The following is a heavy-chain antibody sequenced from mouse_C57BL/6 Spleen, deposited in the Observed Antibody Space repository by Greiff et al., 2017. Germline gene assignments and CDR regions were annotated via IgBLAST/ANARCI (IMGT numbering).Heavy chain of an antibody. CDR1: GYTFTDYN. D-gene: IGHD2-5*01. V-gene: IGHV1-22*01. Sequence: VQLKQSGPELVKPGASVKMSCKASGYTFTDYNMHWVKQSHGKSLEWIGYINPNNGGTSYNQKFKGKATLTVNKSSSTAYMELRSLTSEDSAVYYCASHSNYSFAYWGQGTLVTVSA. J-gene: IGHJ3*01. CDR2: INPNNGGT. CDR3: ASHSNYSFAY.